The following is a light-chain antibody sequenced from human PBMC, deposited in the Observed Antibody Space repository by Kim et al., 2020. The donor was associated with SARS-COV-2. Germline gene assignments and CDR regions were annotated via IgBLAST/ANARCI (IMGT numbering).Light chain of an antibody. J-gene: IGLJ2*01. CDR1: ELGDKY. Sequence: VSPGQTASITSSGDELGDKYVCWYQQRPGQSPVLVIYQHDRRPSGVPQRCSGSNSGNTATLTISGTQAMDEADDYCQAWDSSTVVFGGGTQLTVL. V-gene: IGLV3-1*01. CDR2: QHD. CDR3: QAWDSSTVV.